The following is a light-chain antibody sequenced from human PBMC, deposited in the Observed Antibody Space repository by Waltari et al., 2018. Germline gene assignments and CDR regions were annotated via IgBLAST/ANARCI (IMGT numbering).Light chain of an antibody. J-gene: IGKJ1*01. V-gene: IGKV3-20*01. CDR2: GAS. CDR3: QHYLRLPAT. Sequence: EIVLTQSPGTLSLSPGERATLSCRASQSVTRTLAWYQQKPGQAPRLLIYGASNRATGIPDRVSGSGYGTDFSLTISRLEPEDFAVYYCQHYLRLPATFGQGTKVEIK. CDR1: QSVTRT.